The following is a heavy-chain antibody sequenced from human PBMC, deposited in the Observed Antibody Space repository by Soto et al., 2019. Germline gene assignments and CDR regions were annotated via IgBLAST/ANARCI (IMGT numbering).Heavy chain of an antibody. CDR1: GFTFSSYA. V-gene: IGHV3-30-3*01. J-gene: IGHJ4*02. CDR3: VRDHVDIVATPRGYFDY. D-gene: IGHD5-12*01. Sequence: QVQLVESGGGVVQPGRSLRLSCAASGFTFSSYAMHWVRQAPGKGLEWVAVISYDGSNKYYADSVKGRFTISRDNSKNTLYLQMNSLRAEDTAVYYCVRDHVDIVATPRGYFDYWGQGTLVTVSS. CDR2: ISYDGSNK.